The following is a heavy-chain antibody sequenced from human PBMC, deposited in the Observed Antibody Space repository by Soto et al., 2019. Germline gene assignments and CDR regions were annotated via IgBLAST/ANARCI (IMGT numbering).Heavy chain of an antibody. CDR1: GFTFSSYA. CDR3: AKDTLDSSGYYYVSYFDN. D-gene: IGHD3-22*01. Sequence: GGSLRLSCAPSGFTFSSYAMSWVRQAPGKGLEWVSAIRGRGGSTYYADSVKGRFTISRDNSKNTSYLQMNSLRAEDTACYYCAKDTLDSSGYYYVSYFDNWGQGTLVTVSS. CDR2: IRGRGGST. V-gene: IGHV3-23*01. J-gene: IGHJ4*02.